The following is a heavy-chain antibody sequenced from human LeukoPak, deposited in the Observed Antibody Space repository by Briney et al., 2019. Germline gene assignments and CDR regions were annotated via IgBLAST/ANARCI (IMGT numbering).Heavy chain of an antibody. J-gene: IGHJ3*02. Sequence: SETLSFTCTVSGGSISRSTYYWGWIRQPPGKGLEWIGSIYYSGSTSYNPSLKSRVTISVDTSKNQFSLKLRSVTAADTAVYYCARYSGSYPHDAFEIWGQGTMVTVSS. D-gene: IGHD1-26*01. V-gene: IGHV4-39*07. CDR2: IYYSGST. CDR1: GGSISRSTYY. CDR3: ARYSGSYPHDAFEI.